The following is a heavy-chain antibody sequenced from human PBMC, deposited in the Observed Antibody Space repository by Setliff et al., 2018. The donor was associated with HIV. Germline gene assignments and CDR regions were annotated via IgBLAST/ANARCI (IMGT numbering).Heavy chain of an antibody. CDR2: IRNDGSDK. J-gene: IGHJ4*02. Sequence: GGSLRLSCAASGFTFSSYGVHWVRQAPGKGLEWVAFIRNDGSDKHYVDSVKGRCTISRDNSKHTLYLQMNSLRAEDTAVYYCAMSPYSSGLFDYWGQGTLVTVSS. D-gene: IGHD6-19*01. CDR3: AMSPYSSGLFDY. V-gene: IGHV3-30*02. CDR1: GFTFSSYG.